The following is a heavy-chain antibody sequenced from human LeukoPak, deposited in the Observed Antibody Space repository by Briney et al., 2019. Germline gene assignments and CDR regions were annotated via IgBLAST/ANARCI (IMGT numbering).Heavy chain of an antibody. Sequence: SVKVSCKASGGTLSSYAISWVRQAPGQGLEWMGGIIPIFGTANYAQKFQGRVTITADESTSTAYMELSRLRSEDTAVYYCARIAYYYDSSGYQNTDYWGQGTLVTVSS. CDR2: IIPIFGTA. D-gene: IGHD3-22*01. CDR3: ARIAYYYDSSGYQNTDY. J-gene: IGHJ4*02. V-gene: IGHV1-69*13. CDR1: GGTLSSYA.